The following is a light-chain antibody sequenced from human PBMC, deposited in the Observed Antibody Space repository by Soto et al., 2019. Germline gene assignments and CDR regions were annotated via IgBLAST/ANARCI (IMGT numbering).Light chain of an antibody. CDR3: QQRSNWPST. Sequence: IVLTQSPGTLSLSPGERATVSCRASQSVGSYSAWYQQKPGQAPRLLIFGASSRVIGVPGRFSGSGSGTDFTLTISSLEPEDFAVYFCQQRSNWPSTFGGGTKVDIK. CDR2: GAS. CDR1: QSVGSY. J-gene: IGKJ4*01. V-gene: IGKV3-11*01.